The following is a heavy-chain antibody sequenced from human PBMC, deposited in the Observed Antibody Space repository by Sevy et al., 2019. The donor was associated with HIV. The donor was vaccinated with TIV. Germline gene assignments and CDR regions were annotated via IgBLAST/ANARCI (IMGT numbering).Heavy chain of an antibody. Sequence: SETLSLTCTVSGGSISSSSYYWGWIRQPPGKGLEWIGSIYYSGSTYYNPSLKSRVTISVDTFKNQFSLKLSSVTAADTAVYYCARHRAAGGFLEWFPLYYFDYWGQGTLVTVSS. D-gene: IGHD3-3*01. CDR2: IYYSGST. CDR3: ARHRAAGGFLEWFPLYYFDY. V-gene: IGHV4-39*01. CDR1: GGSISSSSYY. J-gene: IGHJ4*02.